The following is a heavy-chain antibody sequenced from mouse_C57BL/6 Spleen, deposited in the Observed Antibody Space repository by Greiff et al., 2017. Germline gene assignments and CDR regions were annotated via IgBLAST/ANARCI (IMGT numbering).Heavy chain of an antibody. CDR2: ISYDGSN. CDR3: ASGLRSWYFDV. V-gene: IGHV3-6*01. CDR1: GYSITSGYY. J-gene: IGHJ1*03. Sequence: ESGPGLVKPSQSLSLTCSVTGYSITSGYYWNWIRQFPGNKLEWMGYISYDGSNNYNPSLKNRISITRDTSKNQFFLKLNSVTTEDTATYYCASGLRSWYFDVWGTGTTVTVSS. D-gene: IGHD1-1*01.